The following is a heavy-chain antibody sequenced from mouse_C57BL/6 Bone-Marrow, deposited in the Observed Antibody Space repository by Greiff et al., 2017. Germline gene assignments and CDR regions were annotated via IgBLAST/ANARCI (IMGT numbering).Heavy chain of an antibody. CDR3: APIYYYGSSYGGY. Sequence: QVQLQQPGAELVKPGASVKLSCKASGYTFTSYWMHWVKQRPGQGLEWIGMIHPNSGSTNYNEKFKSKATLTVDKSSSTAYMQLSSLTSEDSAVYYCAPIYYYGSSYGGYWGQGTTLTVSA. V-gene: IGHV1-64*01. CDR1: GYTFTSYW. D-gene: IGHD1-1*01. J-gene: IGHJ2*01. CDR2: IHPNSGST.